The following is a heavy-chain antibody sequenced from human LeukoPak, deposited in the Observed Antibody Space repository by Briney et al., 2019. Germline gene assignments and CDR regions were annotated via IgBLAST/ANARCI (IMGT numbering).Heavy chain of an antibody. V-gene: IGHV3-15*01. CDR3: TTADVLRYFDWLLELDY. J-gene: IGHJ4*02. CDR2: IKSKTDGGTT. D-gene: IGHD3-9*01. Sequence: GGSLRLSCAASGFTFSNAWMSWVRQAPGKGLELVGRIKSKTDGGTTDYAAPVKGRLTISRDDSKNTLYLQMNSLKTEDTAVYYCTTADVLRYFDWLLELDYWGQGTLVTVSS. CDR1: GFTFSNAW.